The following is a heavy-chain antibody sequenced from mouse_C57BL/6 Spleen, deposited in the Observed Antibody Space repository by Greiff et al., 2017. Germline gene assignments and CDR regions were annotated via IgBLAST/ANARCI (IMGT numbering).Heavy chain of an antibody. V-gene: IGHV1-62-2*01. J-gene: IGHJ1*03. CDR3: ARHEDRLYGNYWYFDV. CDR2: FYPGRGSI. Sequence: QVQLKESGAELVKPGASVTLSCKASGYTFTEYTIHWVKQRSGQGLEWIGWFYPGRGSIKYNEKFKDKATLTADKSSSTVYMELSRLTSEDSAVYFCARHEDRLYGNYWYFDVWGTGTTVTVSS. D-gene: IGHD2-1*01. CDR1: GYTFTEYT.